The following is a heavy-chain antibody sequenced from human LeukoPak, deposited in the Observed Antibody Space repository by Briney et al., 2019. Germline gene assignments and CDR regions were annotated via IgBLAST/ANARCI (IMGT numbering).Heavy chain of an antibody. D-gene: IGHD5-12*01. J-gene: IGHJ4*02. CDR1: GGSFSGYY. Sequence: SETLSLTCAVYGGSFSGYYWSWIRQPPGKGLEWIGYIYYSGSTNYNPSLKSRVTISVDTSKNQFSLKLSSVTAADTAVYYCARARGYSGYDLDYWGQGTLVTVSS. V-gene: IGHV4-59*08. CDR3: ARARGYSGYDLDY. CDR2: IYYSGST.